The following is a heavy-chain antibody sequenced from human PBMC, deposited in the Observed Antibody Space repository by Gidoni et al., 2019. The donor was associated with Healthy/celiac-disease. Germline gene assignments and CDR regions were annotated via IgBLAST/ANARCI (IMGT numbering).Heavy chain of an antibody. CDR3: ARAIVVVPAATRFDP. Sequence: FTISRDNAKNTLYLQMNSLRAEDTAVYYCARAIVVVPAATRFDPWGQGTLVTVSS. J-gene: IGHJ5*02. D-gene: IGHD2-2*01. V-gene: IGHV3-74*01.